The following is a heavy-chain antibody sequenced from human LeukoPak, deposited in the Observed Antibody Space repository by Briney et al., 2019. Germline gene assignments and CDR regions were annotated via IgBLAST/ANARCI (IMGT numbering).Heavy chain of an antibody. CDR1: GGSISSYY. CDR2: IYYSGST. J-gene: IGHJ4*02. CDR3: ARVKEGSGYYSGLFYFDY. D-gene: IGHD3-22*01. Sequence: SETLSLTCTVSGGSISSYYWSWIRQPPGKGQEWIGYIYYSGSTNYNPSLKSRVTISVDTSKNQFSLKLSSVTAAYTAVYYCARVKEGSGYYSGLFYFDYWGQGTLVTVSS. V-gene: IGHV4-59*01.